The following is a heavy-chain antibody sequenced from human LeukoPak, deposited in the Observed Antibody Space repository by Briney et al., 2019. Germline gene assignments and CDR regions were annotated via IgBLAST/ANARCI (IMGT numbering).Heavy chain of an antibody. J-gene: IGHJ3*02. D-gene: IGHD3-10*01. CDR1: GGSIRSYY. CDR3: ASKHLWSDGFDI. Sequence: SETLSLTCTVSGGSIRSYYWTWIRQAAGKGLEWIGRIYSSGSTNYNPSLRSRVTMSVDTSKNQFSLRLSSVTAADTAVYYCASKHLWSDGFDIWGQGTMVTVSS. V-gene: IGHV4-4*07. CDR2: IYSSGST.